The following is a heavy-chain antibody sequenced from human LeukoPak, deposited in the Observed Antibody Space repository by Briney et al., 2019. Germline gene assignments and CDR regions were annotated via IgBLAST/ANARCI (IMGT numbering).Heavy chain of an antibody. J-gene: IGHJ3*02. CDR3: ARDSDSSGLGAFDI. CDR2: IYSGGST. V-gene: IGHV3-66*01. Sequence: GGSLRLSCAASGFTVSSNYMSWVRQAPGKGLEWVSVIYSGGSTYYADSVKGRFTISRDNSKNTLYLQMNSLRAEDTAVYYCARDSDSSGLGAFDIWGQGTMVTVSS. CDR1: GFTVSSNY. D-gene: IGHD3-22*01.